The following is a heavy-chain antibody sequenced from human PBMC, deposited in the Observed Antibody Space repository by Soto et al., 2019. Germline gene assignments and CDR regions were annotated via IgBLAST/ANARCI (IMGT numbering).Heavy chain of an antibody. Sequence: QVQLQESGPGLVKPSETLSLTCAVSGVSLTTNNWWTWVRQAPGKGLEWVGEIYQTGNTNYNPSLNSRVIASLDNSKNQFFLKLTYVTASDTAIYYCARGGYCSGGSCSWWFDSWGQGPLVTVSS. CDR1: GVSLTTNNW. CDR3: ARGGYCSGGSCSWWFDS. CDR2: IYQTGNT. D-gene: IGHD2-15*01. V-gene: IGHV4-4*02. J-gene: IGHJ5*01.